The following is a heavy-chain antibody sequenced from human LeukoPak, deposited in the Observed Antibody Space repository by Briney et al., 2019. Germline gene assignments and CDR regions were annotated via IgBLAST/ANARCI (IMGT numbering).Heavy chain of an antibody. Sequence: SETLSLTCTVSGGSISSYYWSWIRRPPGKGLEWIAYIYYSGSTNCNPSLKSRVTISVDTSKNQFSLKLSSVTAADTAVYYCARTRAHSSSWYGSMDVWGKGTTVTVSS. D-gene: IGHD6-13*01. J-gene: IGHJ6*03. CDR2: IYYSGST. V-gene: IGHV4-59*01. CDR3: ARTRAHSSSWYGSMDV. CDR1: GGSISSYY.